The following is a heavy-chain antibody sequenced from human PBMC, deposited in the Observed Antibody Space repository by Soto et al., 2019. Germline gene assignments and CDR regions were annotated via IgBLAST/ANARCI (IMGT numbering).Heavy chain of an antibody. J-gene: IGHJ4*02. CDR3: AQRGGSGYYGAFDY. CDR2: VSDSGGST. CDR1: GFTFNIHA. V-gene: IGHV3-23*01. D-gene: IGHD3-22*01. Sequence: PGGSLRLSCAAAGFTFNIHAMSWVRQAPGKGLEWVSGVSDSGGSTYYADSVKGRFTISRDNSKNTLYLQMNSLRGEDTAVYYCAQRGGSGYYGAFDYWGQGSLVTVSS.